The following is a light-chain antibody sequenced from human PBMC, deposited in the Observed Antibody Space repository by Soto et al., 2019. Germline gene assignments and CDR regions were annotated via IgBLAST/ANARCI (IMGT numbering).Light chain of an antibody. CDR3: QQASNSPLT. CDR1: QDINNW. J-gene: IGKJ4*01. Sequence: DIQMTQSPSSVSASVGDRVTITCRASQDINNWLAWYQQKPGEAPKLLIYSTSKLQSGVPSRFSGSGYGTDFTLTISSLQPGDFATYYCQQASNSPLTFGGGTKVDVK. V-gene: IGKV1-12*01. CDR2: STS.